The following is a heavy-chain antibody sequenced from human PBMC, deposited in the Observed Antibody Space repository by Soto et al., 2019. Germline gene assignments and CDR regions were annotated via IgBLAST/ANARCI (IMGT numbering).Heavy chain of an antibody. CDR1: VVSISRGGYY. V-gene: IGHV4-31*03. Sequence: TVSLTCTVSVVSISRGGYYWSWIRQHPGKGLEWIGYIYSSGSTYYNPSLKSRVTISVDTSKNQFSLKLSSVTAADTAVYYCASSTRQHRAPHYFDYWGQGTLVTVSS. CDR2: IYSSGST. CDR3: ASSTRQHRAPHYFDY. J-gene: IGHJ4*02. D-gene: IGHD6-6*01.